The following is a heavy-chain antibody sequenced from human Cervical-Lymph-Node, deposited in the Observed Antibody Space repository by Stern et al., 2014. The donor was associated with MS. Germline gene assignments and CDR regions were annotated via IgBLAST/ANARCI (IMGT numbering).Heavy chain of an antibody. D-gene: IGHD3-9*01. V-gene: IGHV1-2*02. Sequence: VQLVESGAEAKKPGASVSVSCMASGYTFTDYYVHWVRQAPGQGLEWMGWINPKTGATHYAQRFQGRVTITRDTSTTTVYMELNRLRSDDTALYYCAKSGGTFDWLLYNYFDPWGQGTLVTVSS. J-gene: IGHJ5*02. CDR2: INPKTGAT. CDR1: GYTFTDYY. CDR3: AKSGGTFDWLLYNYFDP.